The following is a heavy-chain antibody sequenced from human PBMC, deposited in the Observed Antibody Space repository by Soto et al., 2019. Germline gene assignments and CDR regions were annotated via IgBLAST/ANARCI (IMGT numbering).Heavy chain of an antibody. D-gene: IGHD3-10*01. J-gene: IGHJ5*02. CDR1: GYTFTSYG. CDR3: ARNIITMVRAAGWFDP. CDR2: ISAYNGNT. Sequence: QVQLVQCGAEVKKPGASVKVSCKASGYTFTSYGISWVRQAPGQGLEWMGWISAYNGNTNYAQKLQGRVTMTTDTSTSTAYMELRSLRSDDTAVYYCARNIITMVRAAGWFDPWGQGTLVTVSS. V-gene: IGHV1-18*01.